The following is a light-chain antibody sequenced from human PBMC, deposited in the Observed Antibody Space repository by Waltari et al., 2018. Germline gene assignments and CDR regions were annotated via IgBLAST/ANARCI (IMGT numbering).Light chain of an antibody. CDR3: SSYTSSSTLV. Sequence: QSALPQPASVSGSPGQSITISCTGTSSDVGGYNDVSWYQQHPGKAPKLMIYEVSHRPSGVSNRFSGSKSGNTASLTISGLQAEDEADYYCSSYTSSSTLVFGGGTKLTVL. CDR1: SSDVGGYND. V-gene: IGLV2-14*01. J-gene: IGLJ2*01. CDR2: EVS.